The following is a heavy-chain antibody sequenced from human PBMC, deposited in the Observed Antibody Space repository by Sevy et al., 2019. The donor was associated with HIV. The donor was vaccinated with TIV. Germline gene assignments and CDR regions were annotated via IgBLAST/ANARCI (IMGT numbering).Heavy chain of an antibody. CDR2: INPNSSAT. Sequence: ASVKVSCKASGYTFTVYSLHWVRQAPGQGLEWMGRINPNSSATNYAQKFQGRVTMTRDTSISTAYMELGRLTSDDTAVYYCARGVAVPAQGHFEYWGQGTLVTVSS. D-gene: IGHD2-2*01. CDR3: ARGVAVPAQGHFEY. V-gene: IGHV1-2*06. J-gene: IGHJ4*02. CDR1: GYTFTVYS.